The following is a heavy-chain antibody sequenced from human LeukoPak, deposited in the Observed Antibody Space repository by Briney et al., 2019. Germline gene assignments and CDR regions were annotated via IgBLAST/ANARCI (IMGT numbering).Heavy chain of an antibody. Sequence: PSETLSLTCTISGGSISSYYWSWIRQPPGKGLEWIGYIYYSGSTNYNPSLKSRVTISVDTSKNQFSLKLSSVTAADTAVYYCARGDYDFWSGYYPNWFGPWGQGTLVTVSS. V-gene: IGHV4-59*01. CDR1: GGSISSYY. CDR2: IYYSGST. D-gene: IGHD3-3*01. CDR3: ARGDYDFWSGYYPNWFGP. J-gene: IGHJ5*02.